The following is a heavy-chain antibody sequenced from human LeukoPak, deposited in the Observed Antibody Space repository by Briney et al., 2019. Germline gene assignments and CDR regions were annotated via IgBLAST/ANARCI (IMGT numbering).Heavy chain of an antibody. D-gene: IGHD5-12*01. Sequence: GGSLRLSCAASGFTFSNYNMNWVRQAPGKGLEWVSSISSSSSYIYYADSLKGRFTISRDNAKNSVYLQMNSLRAEDTAVYYCARDEVATVSDYWGQGTLVTVSS. CDR1: GFTFSNYN. CDR3: ARDEVATVSDY. J-gene: IGHJ4*02. CDR2: ISSSSSYI. V-gene: IGHV3-21*01.